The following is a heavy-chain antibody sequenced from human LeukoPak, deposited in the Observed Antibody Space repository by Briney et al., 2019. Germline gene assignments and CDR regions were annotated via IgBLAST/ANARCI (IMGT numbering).Heavy chain of an antibody. V-gene: IGHV4-61*01. CDR1: GGSISSSSYY. J-gene: IGHJ4*02. CDR3: AREWELRFDY. CDR2: IYYSGST. D-gene: IGHD1-26*01. Sequence: PSETLSLTCTVSGGSISSSSYYWGWIRQPPGKGLEWIGYIYYSGSTNYNPSLKSRVTISVDTSKNQFSLKLSSVTAADTAVYYCAREWELRFDYWGQGTLVTVSS.